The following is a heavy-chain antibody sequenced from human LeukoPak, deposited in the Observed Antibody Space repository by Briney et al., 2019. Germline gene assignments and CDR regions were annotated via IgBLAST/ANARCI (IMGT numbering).Heavy chain of an antibody. J-gene: IGHJ4*02. CDR3: ARVAKERVGGVYYFDY. CDR1: GFTFSDYD. D-gene: IGHD1-1*01. CDR2: IGTAGDT. V-gene: IGHV3-13*01. Sequence: PGGSLRLSCAASGFTFSDYDMHWVRRATGKGLEWVSAIGTAGDTYYTGYVKGRFTISRENAKNSLYLQMNSLRAGDTAVYYCARVAKERVGGVYYFDYWGQGTLVTVSS.